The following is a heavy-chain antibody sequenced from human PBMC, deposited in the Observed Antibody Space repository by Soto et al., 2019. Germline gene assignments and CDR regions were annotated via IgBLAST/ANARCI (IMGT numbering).Heavy chain of an antibody. V-gene: IGHV3-66*04. J-gene: IGHJ4*02. CDR1: GVTVSSNY. D-gene: IGHD5-18*01. CDR3: ARHGYNYGGGYFDY. CDR2: IYSGGST. Sequence: EVQLVESGGGLVQPGGSLRLSCAASGVTVSSNYMSWVRQAPGKGLEWVSVIYSGGSTYYADSVKGRFTISRDNSKNTLYLQRNSLRAEDTAVYYCARHGYNYGGGYFDYWGKGTLVTVS.